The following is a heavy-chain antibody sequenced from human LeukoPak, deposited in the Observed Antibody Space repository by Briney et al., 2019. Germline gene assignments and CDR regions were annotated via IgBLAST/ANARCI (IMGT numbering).Heavy chain of an antibody. Sequence: SETLSLTCTVSGGSISSSSYYWGWIRQPPGKGLEWIGSIYYSGSTYYNPSLKSRVTISVDTSKNQFSLKLSSVTAADTAVYYCARDDPPGLYYFDYWGQGTLVTVSS. CDR1: GGSISSSSYY. V-gene: IGHV4-39*07. CDR2: IYYSGST. CDR3: ARDDPPGLYYFDY. J-gene: IGHJ4*02. D-gene: IGHD3/OR15-3a*01.